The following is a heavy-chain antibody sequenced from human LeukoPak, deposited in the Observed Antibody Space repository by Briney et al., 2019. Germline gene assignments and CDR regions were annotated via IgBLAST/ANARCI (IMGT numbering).Heavy chain of an antibody. J-gene: IGHJ4*02. CDR2: IRYDGSNK. Sequence: PGGTLRLSCAASGFTFSSYEMNWVRQAPGKGLERVAFIRYDGSNKYYADSVKGRFTISRDNSKNSLYLQMNSLRAEDTAVYYCARNYDTSGYYYIFDQWGQGTLVTVSS. V-gene: IGHV3-30*02. CDR3: ARNYDTSGYYYIFDQ. CDR1: GFTFSSYE. D-gene: IGHD3-22*01.